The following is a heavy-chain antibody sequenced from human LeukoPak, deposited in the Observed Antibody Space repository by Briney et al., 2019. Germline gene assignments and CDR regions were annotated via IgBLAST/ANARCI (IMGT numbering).Heavy chain of an antibody. CDR2: IYYSGST. J-gene: IGHJ5*02. Sequence: KTSETLSLTCTVSGGSISRYYWSWIRQPPGKGLEWIGYIYYSGSTNYNPSLKSRVTMSLDTSKNQFSLKLSSVTAADTAVYYCARHLPGNWFDPWGQGTLVTVSS. CDR1: GGSISRYY. CDR3: ARHLPGNWFDP. V-gene: IGHV4-59*08.